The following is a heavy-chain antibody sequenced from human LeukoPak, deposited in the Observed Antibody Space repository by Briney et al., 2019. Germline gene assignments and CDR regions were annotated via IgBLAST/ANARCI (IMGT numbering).Heavy chain of an antibody. CDR1: GFTFSSYW. D-gene: IGHD6-13*01. Sequence: GGSLRLSCAASGFTFSSYWMSWVRKAPGKGLEWVANIKQDGSEKYYVDSVKGRFTISRDNAKNSLYLQMNSLRAEDTAVYYCARIPGIAAAGIDYWGQGTLVTVSS. CDR3: ARIPGIAAAGIDY. J-gene: IGHJ4*02. CDR2: IKQDGSEK. V-gene: IGHV3-7*03.